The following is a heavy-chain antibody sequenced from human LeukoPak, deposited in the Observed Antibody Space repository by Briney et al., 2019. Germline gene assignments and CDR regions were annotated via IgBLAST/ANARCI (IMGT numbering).Heavy chain of an antibody. J-gene: IGHJ3*02. CDR3: ARGGPDLAYCGGDCYFPNAFDI. V-gene: IGHV1-18*01. D-gene: IGHD2-21*02. Sequence: ASVKVSCKASGYTFTSYGITWVRQAPGQGLEWMGWISAYNGNTNYAQKLQGRVTMTTDTSTSTAYMELRGLGSDDTAVYYCARGGPDLAYCGGDCYFPNAFDIWGQGTMVTVSS. CDR2: ISAYNGNT. CDR1: GYTFTSYG.